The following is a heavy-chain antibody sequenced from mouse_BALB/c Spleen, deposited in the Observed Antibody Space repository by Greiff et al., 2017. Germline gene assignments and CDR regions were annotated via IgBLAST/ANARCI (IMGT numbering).Heavy chain of an antibody. V-gene: IGHV14-3*02. J-gene: IGHJ4*01. Sequence: EVMLVESGAELVKPGASVKLSCTASGFNIKDTYMHWVKQRPEQGLEWIGRIDPANGNTKYDPKFQGKATITADTSSNTAYLQLSSLTSEDTAVYYCARGDYLYAMDYWGQGTSVTVSS. CDR3: ARGDYLYAMDY. CDR2: IDPANGNT. CDR1: GFNIKDTY. D-gene: IGHD2-4*01.